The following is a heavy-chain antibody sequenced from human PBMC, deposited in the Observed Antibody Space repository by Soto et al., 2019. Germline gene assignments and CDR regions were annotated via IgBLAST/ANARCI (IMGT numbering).Heavy chain of an antibody. CDR2: ISYDGSNK. CDR3: AIEVLRVLESLGVYDMDV. Sequence: QVQLVESGGGVVQPGRSLRLSCAASGFTFSSYGMHWVRQAPGKGLEWVAVISYDGSNKYYADSVKGRFTISRDNSKKTVYLKMKCVRAGVRAGYYCAIEVLRVLESLGVYDMDVWAQGTTVTVS. V-gene: IGHV3-30*03. J-gene: IGHJ6*02. D-gene: IGHD3-3*01. CDR1: GFTFSSYG.